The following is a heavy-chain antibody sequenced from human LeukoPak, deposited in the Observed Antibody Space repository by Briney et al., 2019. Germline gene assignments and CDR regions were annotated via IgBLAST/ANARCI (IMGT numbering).Heavy chain of an antibody. CDR3: ARDGSEWLLGGYYMDV. V-gene: IGHV1-46*01. Sequence: GASVKVSCKASGYTFTSYYMHWVRQAPGQGLGWMGIINPSGGSTSYAQKFQGRVTMTRDMSTSTVYMELSSLRSEDTAVYYCARDGSEWLLGGYYMDVWGKGTTVTVSS. CDR1: GYTFTSYY. CDR2: INPSGGST. D-gene: IGHD5-12*01. J-gene: IGHJ6*03.